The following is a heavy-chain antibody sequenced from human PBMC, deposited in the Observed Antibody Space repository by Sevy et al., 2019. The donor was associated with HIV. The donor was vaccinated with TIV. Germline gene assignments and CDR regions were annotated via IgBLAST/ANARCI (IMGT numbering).Heavy chain of an antibody. D-gene: IGHD2-15*01. J-gene: IGHJ4*02. CDR1: GFTFSKYS. Sequence: GGSLRLSCAASGFTFSKYSMSWVRQPPGQGLEWVSTLSFGRGEINYAYSVKGRFTISIDNSKSSVYLQMNNLRPEDTAVYYCASEWCAKPHDYWGQGTLVTFSS. V-gene: IGHV3-23*01. CDR3: ASEWCAKPHDY. CDR2: LSFGRGEI.